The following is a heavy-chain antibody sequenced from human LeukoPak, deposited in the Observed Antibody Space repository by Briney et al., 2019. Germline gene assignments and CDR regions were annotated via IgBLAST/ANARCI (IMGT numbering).Heavy chain of an antibody. J-gene: IGHJ4*02. CDR3: ARGRGMITFGGVIVDY. Sequence: SETLSLTCDVYGGSFSGYYWSWIRQPPEKGLEWIGEINHSGSTNYNPSLKSRVTISVDTSKNQFSLKLSSVTAADTAVYYCARGRGMITFGGVIVDYWGQGTLVTVSS. CDR1: GGSFSGYY. CDR2: INHSGST. V-gene: IGHV4-34*01. D-gene: IGHD3-16*02.